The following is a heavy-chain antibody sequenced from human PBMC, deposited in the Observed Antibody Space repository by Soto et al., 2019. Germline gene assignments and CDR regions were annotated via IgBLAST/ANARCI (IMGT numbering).Heavy chain of an antibody. D-gene: IGHD2-2*01. CDR1: GYSLSDLS. CDR2: LDAEDGET. J-gene: IGHJ6*02. V-gene: IGHV1-24*01. Sequence: GASVKVSCKVSGYSLSDLSIHWVRQAPGKGLEWMGGLDAEDGETIYAQKLQGRGTMTEDTSTDTAYMELSSLRSEDTAVYYCAIPSLDNCQTSSTSCYRPGPVWGQGTTVTVSS. CDR3: AIPSLDNCQTSSTSCYRPGPV.